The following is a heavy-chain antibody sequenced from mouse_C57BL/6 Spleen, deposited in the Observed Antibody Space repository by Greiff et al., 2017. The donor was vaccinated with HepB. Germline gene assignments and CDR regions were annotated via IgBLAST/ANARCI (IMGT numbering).Heavy chain of an antibody. CDR1: VYTFPGYW. CDR3: ATHLCYYGSSQGYFEV. CDR2: ILPGSGST. J-gene: IGHJ1*03. Sequence: QVQLQQSGAELMKPGVSVKLSCKATVYTFPGYWIEWVTQWPGHGLGWIGEILPGSGSTNYNDKFKGKATFTADTSSNTAYMQLSSLTTEDSAIYYCATHLCYYGSSQGYFEVWGTRTTVTVSA. V-gene: IGHV1-9*01. D-gene: IGHD1-1*01.